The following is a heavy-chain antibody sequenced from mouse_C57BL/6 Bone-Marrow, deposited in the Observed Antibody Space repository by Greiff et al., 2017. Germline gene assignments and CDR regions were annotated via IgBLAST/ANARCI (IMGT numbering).Heavy chain of an antibody. CDR3: TAGLYYGSSYVGY. J-gene: IGHJ2*01. CDR2: IDPENGDT. CDR1: GFNIKDDY. V-gene: IGHV14-4*01. Sequence: VQLQQSGAELVRPGASVKLSCTASGFNIKDDYMHWVKQRPEQGLEWIGWIDPENGDTEYASKFQGQATITADTSSNTAYLQLSSLTSEDTAVYYCTAGLYYGSSYVGYWGQGTTLTVSS. D-gene: IGHD1-1*01.